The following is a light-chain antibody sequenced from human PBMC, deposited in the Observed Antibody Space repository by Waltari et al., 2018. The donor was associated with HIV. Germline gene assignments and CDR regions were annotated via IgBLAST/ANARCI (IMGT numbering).Light chain of an antibody. J-gene: IGKJ2*01. V-gene: IGKV3-20*01. Sequence: ELVLTQSPGTLSLSPGERATLSCRASQSVSSSYLAWYQQKPGQAPRRLIYGASSRATGIADRFSGSGSGTDFTLTISRLEPEDFAVYYCQQYGSSEGYTFGQGTKLEIK. CDR2: GAS. CDR3: QQYGSSEGYT. CDR1: QSVSSSY.